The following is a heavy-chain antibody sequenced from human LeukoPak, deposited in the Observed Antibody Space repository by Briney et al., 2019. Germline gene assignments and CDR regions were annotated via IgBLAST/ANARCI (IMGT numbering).Heavy chain of an antibody. CDR2: IYYSGST. Sequence: PSETLSLTCTVSGGSISSYYWSWIRQPPGKGLEWIGYIYYSGSTNYNPSLKSRVTISVDTSKNQFSLKLSSVTAADTAVYYCAREPVAVAGPKFDYWGQGTLVTVSS. J-gene: IGHJ4*02. CDR3: AREPVAVAGPKFDY. D-gene: IGHD6-19*01. V-gene: IGHV4-59*01. CDR1: GGSISSYY.